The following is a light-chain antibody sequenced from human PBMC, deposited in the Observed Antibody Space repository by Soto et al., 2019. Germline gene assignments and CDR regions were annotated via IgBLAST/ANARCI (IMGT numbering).Light chain of an antibody. CDR3: AAYACSYRPVV. J-gene: IGLJ2*01. CDR2: EVT. Sequence: QSALTQPPSASGSPGQSVTISCTGTRNDIGGFNYVSWYQQHPGRPPKLQIYEVTKRPSGFPARFSGSKSGNAASLTVSGLQAEDEADYVCAAYACSYRPVVFGGGTKLTVL. V-gene: IGLV2-8*01. CDR1: RNDIGGFNY.